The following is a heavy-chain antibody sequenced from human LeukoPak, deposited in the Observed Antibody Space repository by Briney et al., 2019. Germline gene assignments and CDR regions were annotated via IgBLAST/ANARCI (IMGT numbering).Heavy chain of an antibody. CDR3: ARDFYDTSTYYYVDAFDI. J-gene: IGHJ3*02. CDR1: GDSIGSYS. D-gene: IGHD3-22*01. V-gene: IGHV4-59*01. Sequence: SETLSLTCTVSGDSIGSYSWNWIQQPPGKGLEWIGYIYYSGNTNYNPSLKSRVTISVDTSKNQFSLKLSSVTAADTAVYYCARDFYDTSTYYYVDAFDIWGQGTMVTVSS. CDR2: IYYSGNT.